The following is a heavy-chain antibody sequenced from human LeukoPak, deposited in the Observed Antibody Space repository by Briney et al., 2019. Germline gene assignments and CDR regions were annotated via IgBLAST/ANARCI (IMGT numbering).Heavy chain of an antibody. CDR3: ARQFSSSSSFDY. Sequence: SETLSLTCTVSGDSISGYYWSWIRQPPGKGLEWIGYIYTSGSTNYNPSLQSRVTISVDTSKSRFSLKLDSVTAADTAVYFCARQFSSSSSFDYWGQGTLVTVSS. D-gene: IGHD6-6*01. CDR1: GDSISGYY. CDR2: IYTSGST. V-gene: IGHV4-4*09. J-gene: IGHJ4*02.